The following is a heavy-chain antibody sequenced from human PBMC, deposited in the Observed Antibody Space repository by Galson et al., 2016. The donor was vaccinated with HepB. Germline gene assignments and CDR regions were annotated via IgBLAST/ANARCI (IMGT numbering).Heavy chain of an antibody. V-gene: IGHV3-7*01. CDR3: VRGHGWFDP. CDR2: IIQDGSER. CDR1: GFSLSGRYW. J-gene: IGHJ5*02. Sequence: SLRLSCAASGFSLSGRYWMSWVRQAPGKRLEWVANIIQDGSERYYVDSVKGRFTISRDNARNSLYLQMNSLSVEDTAVYYCVRGHGWFDPWGQGTLVTVSS.